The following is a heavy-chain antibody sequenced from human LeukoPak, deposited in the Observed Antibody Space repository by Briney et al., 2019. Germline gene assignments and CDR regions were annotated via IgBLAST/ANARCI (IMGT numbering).Heavy chain of an antibody. V-gene: IGHV1-18*01. CDR3: ARDQGSGGVVVPAATAD. CDR1: GYTFTSYD. Sequence: ASVKVSCKASGYTFTSYDINWVRQATGQGLEWMGWISAYNGNTNYTQKVQGRVTMTTDTSTSTAYMELRSLRSDDTAVYYCARDQGSGGVVVPAATADWGQGTLVTVSS. D-gene: IGHD2-2*01. CDR2: ISAYNGNT. J-gene: IGHJ4*02.